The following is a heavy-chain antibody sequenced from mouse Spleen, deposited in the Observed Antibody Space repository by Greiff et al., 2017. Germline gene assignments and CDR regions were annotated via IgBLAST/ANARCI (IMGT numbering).Heavy chain of an antibody. Sequence: VQLQQSGPGLVQPSQSLSITCTVSGFSLTSYGVHWVRQSPGKGLEWLGVIWSGGSTDYNAAFISRLSISKDNSKSQVFFKMNSLQADDTAIYYCARTPPITTVVARYWYFDVWGAGTTVTVSS. D-gene: IGHD1-1*01. V-gene: IGHV2-2*01. CDR3: ARTPPITTVVARYWYFDV. CDR2: IWSGGST. J-gene: IGHJ1*01. CDR1: GFSLTSYG.